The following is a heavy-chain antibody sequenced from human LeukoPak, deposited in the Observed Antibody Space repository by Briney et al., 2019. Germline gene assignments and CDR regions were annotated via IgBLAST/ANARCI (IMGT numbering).Heavy chain of an antibody. CDR2: ISGSGGST. CDR1: GFTFSSYA. CDR3: AKDRERIAVAGPYYFDY. J-gene: IGHJ4*02. Sequence: QAGGSLRLSCAASGFTFSSYAMSWVRQAPGKGLEWVSAISGSGGSTYYADSVKGRFTISRDNSKNTLYLQMNSLRAEDTAVYYCAKDRERIAVAGPYYFDYWGQGTLVTVSS. D-gene: IGHD6-19*01. V-gene: IGHV3-23*01.